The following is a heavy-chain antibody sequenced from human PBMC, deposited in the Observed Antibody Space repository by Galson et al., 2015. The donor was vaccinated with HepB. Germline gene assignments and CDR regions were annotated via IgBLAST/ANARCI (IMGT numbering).Heavy chain of an antibody. V-gene: IGHV1-46*03. Sequence: SVKVSCKASGYTFTSYYMHWVRQAPGQGLEWMGIINPSGGSTSYAQKFQGRVTMTRDTSTSTVYMELSSLRSEDTAVYYCARAGSYYDSSGFLDDYWGQGTLVTVSS. CDR3: ARAGSYYDSSGFLDDY. CDR2: INPSGGST. D-gene: IGHD3-22*01. CDR1: GYTFTSYY. J-gene: IGHJ4*02.